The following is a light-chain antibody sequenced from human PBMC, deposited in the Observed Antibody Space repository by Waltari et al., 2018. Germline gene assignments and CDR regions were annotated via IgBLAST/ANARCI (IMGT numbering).Light chain of an antibody. CDR1: SSNIGSNY. J-gene: IGLJ2*01. V-gene: IGLV1-47*01. CDR2: TNN. Sequence: QSVLTQPPSASGTPGQRVTISCSGSSSNIGSNYVYWYQQLPGTAPKLLIYTNNQRPTGVPDRVSGSKSGTSASLAITGLRSEDEADYYCAAWDDSLRVVFGGGTKLTVL. CDR3: AAWDDSLRVV.